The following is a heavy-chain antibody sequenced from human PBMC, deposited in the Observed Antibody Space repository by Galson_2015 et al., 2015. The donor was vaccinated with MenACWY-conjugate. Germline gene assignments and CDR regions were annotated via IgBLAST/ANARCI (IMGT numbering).Heavy chain of an antibody. CDR2: IKEEGSET. Sequence: SLRLSCAASGFTFSLYWMTWVRQAPGKGLEWVANIKEEGSETYYIDSVTGRFIISRDNAKKSLDLQMNSLRAEDTAIYYCLRGNSGYGNFDCWGQGTLVTASS. CDR3: LRGNSGYGNFDC. D-gene: IGHD5-12*01. V-gene: IGHV3-7*05. J-gene: IGHJ4*01. CDR1: GFTFSLYW.